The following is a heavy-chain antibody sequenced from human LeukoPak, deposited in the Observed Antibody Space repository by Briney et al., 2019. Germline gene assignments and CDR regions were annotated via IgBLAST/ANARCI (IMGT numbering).Heavy chain of an antibody. J-gene: IGHJ4*02. Sequence: PGGSLRLSCAASGFTFSSYSMNWVRQAPGKGLEWVSSISSSSSYIYYADSVKGRFTISRDNAKNSLYLQMNSLRAEDTAVYYCARDPPGIAAAGTSDYWGQGPLVTVSS. D-gene: IGHD6-13*01. CDR2: ISSSSSYI. CDR1: GFTFSSYS. V-gene: IGHV3-21*01. CDR3: ARDPPGIAAAGTSDY.